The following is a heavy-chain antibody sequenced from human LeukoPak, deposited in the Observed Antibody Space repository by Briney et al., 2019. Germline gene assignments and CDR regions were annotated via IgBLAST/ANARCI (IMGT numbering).Heavy chain of an antibody. CDR1: GYTFTSYD. CDR2: MNPNSGNT. J-gene: IGHJ3*02. D-gene: IGHD1-1*01. CDR3: AGWERLSSQGAFDI. V-gene: IGHV1-8*01. Sequence: GASVKVSCKASGYTFTSYDINWVRQATGQGLEWMGWMNPNSGNTGYAQKFQGRVTMTRNTSISTAYMELSSLRSEDTAVYYCAGWERLSSQGAFDIWGQGTMVTVSS.